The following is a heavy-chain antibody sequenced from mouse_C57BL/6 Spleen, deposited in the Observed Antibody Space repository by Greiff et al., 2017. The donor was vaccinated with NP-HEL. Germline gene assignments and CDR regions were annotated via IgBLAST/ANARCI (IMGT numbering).Heavy chain of an antibody. V-gene: IGHV3-6*01. CDR3: ARVGTGRAWFAY. D-gene: IGHD3-3*01. Sequence: ESGPGLVKPSQSLSLTCSVTGYSITSGYYWNWIRQFPGNKLEWMGYISYDGSNNYNPSLKNRISITRDTSKNQFFLKLNSVTTEDTATYYCARVGTGRAWFAYWGQGTLVTVSA. J-gene: IGHJ3*01. CDR1: GYSITSGYY. CDR2: ISYDGSN.